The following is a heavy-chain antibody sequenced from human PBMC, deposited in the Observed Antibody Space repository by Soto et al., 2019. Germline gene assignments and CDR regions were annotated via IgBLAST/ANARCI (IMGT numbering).Heavy chain of an antibody. D-gene: IGHD6-13*01. V-gene: IGHV3-48*02. CDR2: ISSSSSTI. Sequence: GGSLRLSCAASGFTFSSYSMNWVRQAPGKGLEWVSYISSSSSTIYYADSVKGRFTISRDNAKNSLYLQMNSLRDEDTAVYYCASDENSRHRYYYYGMDVWGQGTTVTVSS. CDR1: GFTFSSYS. J-gene: IGHJ6*02. CDR3: ASDENSRHRYYYYGMDV.